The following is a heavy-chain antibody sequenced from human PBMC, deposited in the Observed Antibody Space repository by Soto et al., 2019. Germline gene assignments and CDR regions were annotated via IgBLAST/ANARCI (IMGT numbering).Heavy chain of an antibody. CDR1: GYTFSMSG. J-gene: IGHJ6*02. V-gene: IGHV1-18*01. CDR3: AREGPRPYYYYGMDV. CDR2: ISGYNGKT. Sequence: QVQLVQSGAEVKKPGASVKVSCKSSGYTFSMSGISWVRQAPGQGLEWMGWISGYNGKTNYEQKLQDRVTMTTDRSTNMAYMELRSLRSDDTAVYYCAREGPRPYYYYGMDVWGQGTTVTVSS.